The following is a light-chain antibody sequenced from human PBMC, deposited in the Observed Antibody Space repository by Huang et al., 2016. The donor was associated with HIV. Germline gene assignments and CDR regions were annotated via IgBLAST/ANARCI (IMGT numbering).Light chain of an antibody. Sequence: IQLTQSPSSLSASVGDRVTITCRASQDIRSYLAWYQQKPGKAPKLLIYGASTLQSGVPSRFNGSGSGTEYSLTISSLQPEDFATYYCQQLSTSLTFGGGTKVEMK. CDR2: GAS. CDR1: QDIRSY. J-gene: IGKJ4*01. V-gene: IGKV1-9*01. CDR3: QQLSTSLT.